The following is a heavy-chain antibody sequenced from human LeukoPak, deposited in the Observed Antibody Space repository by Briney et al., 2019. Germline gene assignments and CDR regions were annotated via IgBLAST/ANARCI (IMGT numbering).Heavy chain of an antibody. CDR2: IYYSGST. D-gene: IGHD6-13*01. CDR3: ASHLGSSWFYDAFDI. Sequence: SETLSLTCTVSGGSISSSSYYWGWIRQPPGKGLEWIGSIYYSGSTYYNPSLKSRVTISVDTSKNQFSLKLSSVTAADTAVYYCASHLGSSWFYDAFDIWGQGTMVTVSS. V-gene: IGHV4-39*07. J-gene: IGHJ3*02. CDR1: GGSISSSSYY.